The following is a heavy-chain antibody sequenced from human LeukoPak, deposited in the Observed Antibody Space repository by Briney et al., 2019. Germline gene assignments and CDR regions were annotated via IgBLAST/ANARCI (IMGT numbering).Heavy chain of an antibody. Sequence: GGSLRLSCAASGFSFSTHWMSWVRQAPGKGLEWVANIKQDGSEKYYVDSVKGRFTISRDNAKNSLYLQMNSLRAEDTAVYYCARGIGVFQHWGQGTLVTVSS. CDR3: ARGIGVFQH. J-gene: IGHJ1*01. CDR1: GFSFSTHW. D-gene: IGHD3-10*01. V-gene: IGHV3-7*01. CDR2: IKQDGSEK.